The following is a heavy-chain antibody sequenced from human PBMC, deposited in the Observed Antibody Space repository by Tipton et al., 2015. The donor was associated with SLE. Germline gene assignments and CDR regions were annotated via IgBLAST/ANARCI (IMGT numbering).Heavy chain of an antibody. V-gene: IGHV3-9*01. Sequence: SLRLSCVASGFTFGDHAMHWVRQPPGKGLEWVSGISWNSGKIDYADSAKGRFTISRDNAKNSLYLQMNSLRAEDTAVYYCAKGIGAASDHWGPGTLVTVSS. CDR1: GFTFGDHA. J-gene: IGHJ4*02. CDR3: AKGIGAASDH. CDR2: ISWNSGKI. D-gene: IGHD6-13*01.